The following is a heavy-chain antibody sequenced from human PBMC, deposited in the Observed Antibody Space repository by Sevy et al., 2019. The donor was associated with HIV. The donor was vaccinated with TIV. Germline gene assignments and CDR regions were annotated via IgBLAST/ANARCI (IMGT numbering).Heavy chain of an antibody. V-gene: IGHV3-49*03. CDR1: GFTFGDYA. CDR2: IKSKTYGGTT. CDR3: TRDLYASGWFYFDY. J-gene: IGHJ4*02. Sequence: GGSLRLSCIASGFTFGDYAMSWFRQAPGKGLEWVGFIKSKTYGGTTEYAASVKGRFIISRDDSKNIAYLQMNSLKTEDTAVYYCTRDLYASGWFYFDYWGQGTLVTVSS. D-gene: IGHD6-19*01.